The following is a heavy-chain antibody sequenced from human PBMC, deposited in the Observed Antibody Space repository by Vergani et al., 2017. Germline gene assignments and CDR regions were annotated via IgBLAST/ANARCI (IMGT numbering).Heavy chain of an antibody. Sequence: EVQLVESGGGLVKPGGSLRLSCAASGFTFSRYSMNWVRQAPGKGLEWVSSINSSTNYIYYADSVKGRFTISRDNAKNSLYMQMNSLRAADTAIYYCARSVESAAFDVWGQGTMVTVSS. CDR2: INSSTNYI. CDR3: ARSVESAAFDV. V-gene: IGHV3-21*01. J-gene: IGHJ3*01. CDR1: GFTFSRYS.